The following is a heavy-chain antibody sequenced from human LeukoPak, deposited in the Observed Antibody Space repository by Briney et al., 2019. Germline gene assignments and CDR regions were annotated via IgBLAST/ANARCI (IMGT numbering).Heavy chain of an antibody. CDR1: GYTFTSYG. D-gene: IGHD2-21*02. CDR3: ARAPSCGGDCYSPYNWFDP. Sequence: ASVKVSCKASGYTFTSYGISWVRQAPGQGLEWMGWISAYNGNTNYAQKLQGRVTMTTDTSTSTAYMELSSLRSEDTAVYYCARAPSCGGDCYSPYNWFDPWGQGTLVTVSS. V-gene: IGHV1-18*01. J-gene: IGHJ5*02. CDR2: ISAYNGNT.